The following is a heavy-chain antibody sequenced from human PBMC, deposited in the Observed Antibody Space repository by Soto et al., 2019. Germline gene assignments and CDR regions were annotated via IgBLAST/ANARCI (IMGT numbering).Heavy chain of an antibody. CDR1: GYTFTSYD. CDR2: MNPNSGNT. CDR3: ARGQRHSDYYYYYYMDV. V-gene: IGHV1-8*01. Sequence: ASVKVSCKASGYTFTSYDINWVRQATGQGLEWMGWMNPNSGNTGYAQKFQGRVTMTRNTSISTAYMELSSLRSEDTAVYYCARGQRHSDYYYYYYMDVWGKGTTVTVSS. J-gene: IGHJ6*03.